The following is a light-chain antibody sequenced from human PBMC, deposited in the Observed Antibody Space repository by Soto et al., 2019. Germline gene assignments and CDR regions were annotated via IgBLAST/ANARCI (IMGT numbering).Light chain of an antibody. J-gene: IGKJ2*01. Sequence: DIQMTQSPSTLSASIGDRVTITCRASQSISSWLAWYQQKPGEAPNLLIYKASSLESGVPSRFSGSRSGTEFTLTISSLQPDDFATYYCQQYKSSSHTFGQGTKVDIK. V-gene: IGKV1-5*03. CDR1: QSISSW. CDR3: QQYKSSSHT. CDR2: KAS.